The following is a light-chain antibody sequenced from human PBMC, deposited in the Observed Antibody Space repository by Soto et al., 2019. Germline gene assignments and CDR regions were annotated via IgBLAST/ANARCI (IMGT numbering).Light chain of an antibody. CDR2: YDS. Sequence: SYELTQPPSVSVAPGKTARITCGGNNIGSKSVHWYQQKPGQAPVLVIYYDSDRPSGIPERFSGSNSGNTATLTISRVEAGDEADYHCQVWDSSSDLSEAFGGGTKLTVL. CDR1: NIGSKS. CDR3: QVWDSSSDLSEA. J-gene: IGLJ2*01. V-gene: IGLV3-21*04.